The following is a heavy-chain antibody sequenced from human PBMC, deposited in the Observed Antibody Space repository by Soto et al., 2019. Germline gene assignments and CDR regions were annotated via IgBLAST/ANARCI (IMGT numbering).Heavy chain of an antibody. V-gene: IGHV3-30*18. J-gene: IGHJ4*02. CDR1: GFRLSSYA. Sequence: QVRLVESGGGVVQPGGSLRLSCATSGFRLSSYAMHWVRQAPGKGLEWVALMSYDESKKYYADSVKGRFTISRDTSKNTLVLEMNNLRVEDTAVYYCAKDRRDGYFIHILVVEFCGQGALVTVSS. CDR2: MSYDESKK. CDR3: AKDRRDGYFIHILVVEF. D-gene: IGHD3-3*02.